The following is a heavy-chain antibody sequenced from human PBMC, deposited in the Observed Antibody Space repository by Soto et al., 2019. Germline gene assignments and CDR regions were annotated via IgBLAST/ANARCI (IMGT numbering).Heavy chain of an antibody. CDR3: TQNYGDYVY. CDR2: IYIDGSGT. V-gene: IGHV3-74*01. CDR1: GFTFSSSW. D-gene: IGHD4-17*01. J-gene: IGHJ4*02. Sequence: EVQLVESGGGLVQPGGSLRLSCAASGFTFSSSWMHWVRQAPGKGLVWVSRIYIDGSGTSYADSVKGRFTISRDNAKNTLYLQMNGLRAEDTAVYYCTQNYGDYVYWGQGTLVSVSS.